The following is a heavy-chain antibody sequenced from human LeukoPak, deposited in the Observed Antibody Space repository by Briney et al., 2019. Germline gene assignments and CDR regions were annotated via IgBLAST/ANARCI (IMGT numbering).Heavy chain of an antibody. CDR3: ARHYSGDNCYFFGMDV. D-gene: IGHD1-26*01. Sequence: SETLSFTGTGSSGSISSYYWSWIRQPPGKGLEWIGNIYYTGNTNYNPTLKSRVTISIDTSKNQISLKLSSVTAADTAVYYCARHYSGDNCYFFGMDVWGQGSTVTASS. J-gene: IGHJ6*02. CDR1: SGSISSYY. CDR2: IYYTGNT. V-gene: IGHV4-59*08.